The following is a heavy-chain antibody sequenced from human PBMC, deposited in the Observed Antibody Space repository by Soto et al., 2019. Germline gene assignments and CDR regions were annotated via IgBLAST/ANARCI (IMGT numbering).Heavy chain of an antibody. CDR2: IYYSGST. CDR3: ARQRDAFDI. V-gene: IGHV4-39*01. J-gene: IGHJ3*02. Sequence: PSETLSLTCTVSGGSISSSSYYWGWIRQPPGKGLEWIGSIYYSGSTYYNPSLKSRVTISVDTSKNQFSLKLSSVTAADTAVYYCARQRDAFDIWGQGTMVTVSS. CDR1: GGSISSSSYY.